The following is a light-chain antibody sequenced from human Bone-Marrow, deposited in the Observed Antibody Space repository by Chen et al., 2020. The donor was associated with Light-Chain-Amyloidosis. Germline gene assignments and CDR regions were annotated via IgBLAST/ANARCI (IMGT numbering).Light chain of an antibody. CDR2: GSS. CDR1: QTISSNY. Sequence: EIVLTQSPSTLSLSPGEGANHSCRASQTISSNYLTWYQQKFGQTPRLLIYGSSSRATGIPARFTGSGSGTDFTLTINRLEPEDFAMYYCQQYGTSPLTFGGGTKVEIK. J-gene: IGKJ4*01. V-gene: IGKV3-20*01. CDR3: QQYGTSPLT.